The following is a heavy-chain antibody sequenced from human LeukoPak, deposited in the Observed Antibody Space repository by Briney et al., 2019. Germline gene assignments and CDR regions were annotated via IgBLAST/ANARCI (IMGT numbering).Heavy chain of an antibody. CDR3: TRVLLGDYYYYYYYMDV. CDR1: GFTFSGPA. CDR2: IRSKANSYAT. V-gene: IGHV3-73*01. Sequence: GGSLRLSCAASGFTFSGPAMHWVRQASGKGLEWGGRIRSKANSYATAYAASVKGRFIISRDDSKNTAYLQMNSLKTEDTAVYYCTRVLLGDYYYYYYYMDVWGKGTTVTVSS. D-gene: IGHD2/OR15-2a*01. J-gene: IGHJ6*03.